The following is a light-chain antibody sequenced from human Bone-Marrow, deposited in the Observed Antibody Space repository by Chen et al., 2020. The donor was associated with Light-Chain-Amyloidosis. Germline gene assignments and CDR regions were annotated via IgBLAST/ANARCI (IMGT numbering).Light chain of an antibody. Sequence: ALTKPASVSGSPGQSITISCTGTSSDVGGDNHVSWYQQHPDKAPKLMIYDVTNRPSWVPDRFAGSKSDNTASLTISGLQTEDEADYFCSSYTITNTLVFGSGTRVTVL. CDR1: SSDVGGDNH. V-gene: IGLV2-14*01. CDR3: SSYTITNTLV. J-gene: IGLJ1*01. CDR2: DVT.